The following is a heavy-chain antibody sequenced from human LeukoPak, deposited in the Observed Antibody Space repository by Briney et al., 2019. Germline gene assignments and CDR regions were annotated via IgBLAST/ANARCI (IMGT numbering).Heavy chain of an antibody. CDR1: GVSISSSNSY. D-gene: IGHD3/OR15-3a*01. CDR2: IYYSGNT. Sequence: SETLSLTCTVSGVSISSSNSYWGWIRQPPGKGLEWIGSIYYSGNTYYNASLKSQVSISIDTSKNQFSLRLTSVTAADTAVYYCARQSGSGLFILPGGQGTLVTVSS. V-gene: IGHV4-39*01. J-gene: IGHJ4*02. CDR3: ARQSGSGLFILP.